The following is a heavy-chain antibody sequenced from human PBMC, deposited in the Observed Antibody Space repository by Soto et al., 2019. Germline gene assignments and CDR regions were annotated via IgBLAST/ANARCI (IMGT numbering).Heavy chain of an antibody. V-gene: IGHV4-31*03. D-gene: IGHD3-22*01. Sequence: SETLSLTCTFSCGSIISGGYYWSWIPQHPGKGLEWIGYIYYSGGTYYNPSLKSRVTISVDTSKNQFSLKLSSVTAADTAVYYCAKFSYHDSSGYYFYWFDPWGQGALVTVSS. J-gene: IGHJ5*02. CDR3: AKFSYHDSSGYYFYWFDP. CDR1: CGSIISGGYY. CDR2: IYYSGGT.